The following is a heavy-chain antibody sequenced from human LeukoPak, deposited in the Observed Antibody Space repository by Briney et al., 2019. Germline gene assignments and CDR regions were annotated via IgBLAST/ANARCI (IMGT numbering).Heavy chain of an antibody. CDR2: ISGDGGST. V-gene: IGHV3-43*02. CDR3: AKGRGTGYYYYYMDV. J-gene: IGHJ6*03. D-gene: IGHD3/OR15-3a*01. Sequence: GGSLGLSCAASGFTFDDYAMHWVRQAPGKGLEWVSLISGDGGSTYYADSVKGRFTISRDNSKNFLYLQMNSLRTEDTALYYCAKGRGTGYYYYYMDVWGKGTTVTVSS. CDR1: GFTFDDYA.